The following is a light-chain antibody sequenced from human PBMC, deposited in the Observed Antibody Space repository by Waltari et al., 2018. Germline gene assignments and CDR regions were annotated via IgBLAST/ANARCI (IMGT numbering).Light chain of an antibody. CDR1: SLRSYY. J-gene: IGLJ1*01. CDR3: SSRDSGAHRHV. V-gene: IGLV3-19*01. Sequence: SSELPQDPAVSVALGQTVRITCQGDSLRSYYATWYQQKAGQAPILVIYGQNNRPSGIPDRFSGSYSGRTASLTITGAQAEDEADYYCSSRDSGAHRHVFGTGTKVTVL. CDR2: GQN.